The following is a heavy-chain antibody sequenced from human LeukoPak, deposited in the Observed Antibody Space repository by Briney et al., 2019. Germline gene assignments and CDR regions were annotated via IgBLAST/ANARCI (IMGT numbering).Heavy chain of an antibody. J-gene: IGHJ5*02. CDR1: GGSISSSSYY. Sequence: PSETLSLTCTVSGGSISSSSYYWGWIRQPPGKGLEWIGSIYYSGSTYYNPSLKSRVTISVDTSKNQFSLKLSSVTAADTAVYYCARHYTIYYYGSGSYYRIPGWFDPWGQGTLVTVSS. CDR3: ARHYTIYYYGSGSYYRIPGWFDP. V-gene: IGHV4-39*01. D-gene: IGHD3-10*01. CDR2: IYYSGST.